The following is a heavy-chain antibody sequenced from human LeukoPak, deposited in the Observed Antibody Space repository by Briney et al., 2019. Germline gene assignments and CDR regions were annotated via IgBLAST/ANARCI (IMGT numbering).Heavy chain of an antibody. CDR3: ARDSVEMATITEIDY. D-gene: IGHD5-24*01. J-gene: IGHJ4*02. CDR1: GFTFSSYS. Sequence: GGSLRLSCAASGFTFSSYSMNWVRQAPGKGLEWVSSISSSSSYIYYADSVKGRFTISRDNAKNSLYLQMNSLRAEDTAVYCCARDSVEMATITEIDYWGQGTLVTVSS. CDR2: ISSSSSYI. V-gene: IGHV3-21*01.